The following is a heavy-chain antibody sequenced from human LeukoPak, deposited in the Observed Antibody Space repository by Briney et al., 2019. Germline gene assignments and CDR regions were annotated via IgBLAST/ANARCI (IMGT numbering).Heavy chain of an antibody. CDR3: ARDGYYYDSSGSMNWFDP. CDR2: IYTSGSA. Sequence: PSETLSLTCTVSGGSISSGSYYWSWIRQPAGKGLEWIGRIYTSGSANYNPSLKSRVTISVDTSKNQFSLKLSSVTAADTAVYYCARDGYYYDSSGSMNWFDPWGQGTLVTVSS. D-gene: IGHD3-22*01. J-gene: IGHJ5*02. CDR1: GGSISSGSYY. V-gene: IGHV4-61*02.